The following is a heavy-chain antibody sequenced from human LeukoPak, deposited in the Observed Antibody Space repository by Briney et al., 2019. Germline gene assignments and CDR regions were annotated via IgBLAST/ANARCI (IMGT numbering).Heavy chain of an antibody. D-gene: IGHD3-22*01. J-gene: IGHJ3*02. V-gene: IGHV3-30*03. Sequence: PGGSLRLSCAASGFTFSSFSMNWVRQAPGKGLEWVAVISNDGSNKYYADSVKGRFTISRDNSKNTLYLQVNSLRPEDTAVYYCARDRGGYSAFDMWGQGTMVTVSS. CDR2: ISNDGSNK. CDR1: GFTFSSFS. CDR3: ARDRGGYSAFDM.